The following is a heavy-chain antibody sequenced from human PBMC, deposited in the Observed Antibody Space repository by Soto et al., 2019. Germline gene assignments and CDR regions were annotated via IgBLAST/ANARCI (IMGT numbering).Heavy chain of an antibody. Sequence: VHLVESGGCVVQPGRSLRLSCAASGFTFSDYAMHWVRQAPGKGLEWVAVVSHDGGNTHYADSVKGRFPISRDSSKNTVSLEMTSLRAEDTAVYYCAKGGRQWLVTSDFNYWGQGALVTVSS. V-gene: IGHV3-30*18. CDR3: AKGGRQWLVTSDFNY. CDR2: VSHDGGNT. D-gene: IGHD6-19*01. J-gene: IGHJ4*02. CDR1: GFTFSDYA.